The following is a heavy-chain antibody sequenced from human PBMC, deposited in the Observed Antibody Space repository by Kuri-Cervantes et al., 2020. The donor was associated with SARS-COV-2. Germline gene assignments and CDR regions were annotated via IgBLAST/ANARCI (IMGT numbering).Heavy chain of an antibody. D-gene: IGHD2-2*01. Sequence: GESLKIYCAASGFTFSSYAMSWVRQAPGKGLEWVSAISGSGGSTYYADSVKGRFTISRDNSKNTLYPQMNSLRAEDTAVYYCAKGFVPAAPRGDYWGQGTLVTVSS. J-gene: IGHJ4*02. CDR1: GFTFSSYA. CDR2: ISGSGGST. CDR3: AKGFVPAAPRGDY. V-gene: IGHV3-23*01.